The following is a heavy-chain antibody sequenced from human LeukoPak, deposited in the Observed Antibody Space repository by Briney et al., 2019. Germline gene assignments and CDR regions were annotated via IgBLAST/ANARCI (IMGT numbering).Heavy chain of an antibody. V-gene: IGHV3-21*01. D-gene: IGHD1-7*01. CDR2: ISSSSSYI. Sequence: GRSLRLSCAASGFTFSSSSMNWVRQAPGKGLEWVSSISSSSSYIYYADSVKGRFTISRDNAKNSLYLQMNSLRAEDTAVYYCARDITGTTSVDYWGQGTLVTVSS. CDR3: ARDITGTTSVDY. CDR1: GFTFSSSS. J-gene: IGHJ4*02.